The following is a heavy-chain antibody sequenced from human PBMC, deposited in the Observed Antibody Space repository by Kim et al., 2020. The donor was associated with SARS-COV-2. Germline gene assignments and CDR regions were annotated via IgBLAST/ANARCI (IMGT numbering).Heavy chain of an antibody. CDR3: AKDIWDSLGAFDI. CDR2: ISWNSGSI. Sequence: GGSLRLSCAASEFTFDDYAMHWVRQAPGKGLEWVSGISWNSGSIGYADSVKGRFTISRDNAKNSLYLQMNSLRAEDTALYYCAKDIWDSLGAFDIWGQGT. CDR1: EFTFDDYA. J-gene: IGHJ3*02. V-gene: IGHV3-9*01. D-gene: IGHD3-16*01.